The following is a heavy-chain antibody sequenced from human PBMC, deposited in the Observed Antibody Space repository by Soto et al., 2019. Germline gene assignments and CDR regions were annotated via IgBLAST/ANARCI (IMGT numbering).Heavy chain of an antibody. CDR2: IYPGDSDT. CDR1: GYSFTSYW. D-gene: IGHD6-6*01. V-gene: IGHV5-51*01. J-gene: IGHJ6*02. Sequence: LGESLKISCKGSGYSFTSYWIGWVRQMPGKGLEWMGIIYPGDSDTRYSPSFQGQVTISADKSISTAYLQWSSLKASDTAMYYCARGTIAARLYYYYGMDVWGQGTTVTVSS. CDR3: ARGTIAARLYYYYGMDV.